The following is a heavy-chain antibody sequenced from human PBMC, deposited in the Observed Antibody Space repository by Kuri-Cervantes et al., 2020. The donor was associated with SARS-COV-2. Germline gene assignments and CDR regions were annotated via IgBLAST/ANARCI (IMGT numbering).Heavy chain of an antibody. CDR3: AREGGSGSYYDHYYYYYYMDV. J-gene: IGHJ6*03. CDR2: ISSSSSTI. D-gene: IGHD3-10*01. V-gene: IGHV3-48*04. Sequence: GGSLRLSCAASGFTFSSYSMNWVRQAPGKGLEWVSYISSSSSTIYYADSVKGRFTISRDNAKNSLYLQMNSLRAEDTAVYYCAREGGSGSYYDHYYYYYYMDVWGKGTTVTVSS. CDR1: GFTFSSYS.